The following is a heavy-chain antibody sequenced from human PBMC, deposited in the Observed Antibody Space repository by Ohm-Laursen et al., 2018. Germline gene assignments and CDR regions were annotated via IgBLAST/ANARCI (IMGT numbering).Heavy chain of an antibody. CDR3: ARDSSRRAREGGMDV. CDR1: GFTLSSYD. CDR2: ISVTGSHI. J-gene: IGHJ6*02. Sequence: SLRLSCSASGFTLSSYDMNWVRQAPGKGLEWISYISVTGSHIYDADSMRGRFTVARDNAKNILYLQLNSLIVEDTAVYYCARDSSRRAREGGMDVWGQGTMVTVSS. D-gene: IGHD6-6*01. V-gene: IGHV3-21*01.